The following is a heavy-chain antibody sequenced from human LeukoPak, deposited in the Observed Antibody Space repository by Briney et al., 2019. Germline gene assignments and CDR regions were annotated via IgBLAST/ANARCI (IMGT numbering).Heavy chain of an antibody. CDR2: INPNSGGT. V-gene: IGHV1-2*04. CDR1: GYTFTGCY. Sequence: ASVKVSCKASGYTFTGCYMHWVRQAPGQGLEWMGWINPNSGGTNYAQKFQGWVTMTRDTSISTAYMELGRLRSDDTAVYYCARGRLGELSPNYYYYYGMDVWGKGTTVTVSS. D-gene: IGHD3-16*02. J-gene: IGHJ6*04. CDR3: ARGRLGELSPNYYYYYGMDV.